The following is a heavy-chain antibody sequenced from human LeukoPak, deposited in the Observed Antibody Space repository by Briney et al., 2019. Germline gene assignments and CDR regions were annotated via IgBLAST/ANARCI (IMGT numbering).Heavy chain of an antibody. CDR2: IYPGDSDT. J-gene: IGHJ4*02. Sequence: GESPKISCKGSGYRFTSYWIGWVRPMPGKGLEWMGIIYPGDSDTRYSPSFQGQVTISADKSISTAYLQWSSLKASDTAMYYCARYGDSSGYYDYYFDYWGQGTLVTVSS. V-gene: IGHV5-51*01. CDR3: ARYGDSSGYYDYYFDY. CDR1: GYRFTSYW. D-gene: IGHD3-22*01.